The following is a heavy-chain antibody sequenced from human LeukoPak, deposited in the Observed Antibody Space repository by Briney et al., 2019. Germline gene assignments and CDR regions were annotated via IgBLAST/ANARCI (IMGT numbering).Heavy chain of an antibody. CDR1: GGSISSGDYY. CDR2: IYYSGST. V-gene: IGHV4-30-4*01. CDR3: ARIWHQLVFGSVRYYHGVDV. J-gene: IGHJ6*02. Sequence: PSETLSLTCTVSGGSISSGDYYWSWIRQPPGKGLEWIGYIYYSGSTYYNPSLKSRFTISVDTSKNQFSLKLSSVTAADTAVYYCARIWHQLVFGSVRYYHGVDVWGQGTTVTVSS. D-gene: IGHD6-13*01.